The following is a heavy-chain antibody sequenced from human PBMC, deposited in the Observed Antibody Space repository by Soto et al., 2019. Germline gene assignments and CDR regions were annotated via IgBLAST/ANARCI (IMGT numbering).Heavy chain of an antibody. D-gene: IGHD2-15*01. CDR1: GGSVSSGSYY. CDR3: ARGPGGCSGGSCYPDAFDI. V-gene: IGHV4-61*01. CDR2: IYYSGST. J-gene: IGHJ3*02. Sequence: SETLSLTCTVSGGSVSSGSYYWSWIRQPPGKGLEWIGYIYYSGSTNYNPSLKSRVTISVDTSKNQFSLKLSSVTAADMAVYYCARGPGGCSGGSCYPDAFDIWGQGTMVTVSS.